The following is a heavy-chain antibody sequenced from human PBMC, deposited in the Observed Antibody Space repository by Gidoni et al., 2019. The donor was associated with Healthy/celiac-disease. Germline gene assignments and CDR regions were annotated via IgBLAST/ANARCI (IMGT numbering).Heavy chain of an antibody. CDR3: ARYVDTAMALFDY. CDR1: GGSFSGYY. J-gene: IGHJ4*02. D-gene: IGHD5-18*01. V-gene: IGHV4-34*01. CDR2: INHSGST. Sequence: QVQLQQWGAGLLKPSETLSLTCAVYGGSFSGYYWSWIRQPPGKGLEWIGEINHSGSTNYNPSLKSRVTISVDTSKNQFSLKLSSVTAADTAVYYCARYVDTAMALFDYWGQGTLVTVFS.